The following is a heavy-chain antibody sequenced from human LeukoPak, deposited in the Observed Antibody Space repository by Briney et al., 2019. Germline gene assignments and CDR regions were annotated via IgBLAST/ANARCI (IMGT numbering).Heavy chain of an antibody. J-gene: IGHJ5*02. CDR1: TFTFSSYW. Sequence: PGGSLRLSCAASTFTFSSYWMSWVRQAPGKGLEWVATIKDDGSEKYYVDSVSGRFTISRDNAKNSLYLQMSSLRAEDTAVYYCARRGTYQNWFDPWGQGTLVTVSS. V-gene: IGHV3-7*01. CDR2: IKDDGSEK. CDR3: ARRGTYQNWFDP. D-gene: IGHD3-16*01.